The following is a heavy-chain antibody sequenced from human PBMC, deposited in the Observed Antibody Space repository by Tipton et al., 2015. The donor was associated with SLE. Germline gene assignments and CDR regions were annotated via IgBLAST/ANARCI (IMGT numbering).Heavy chain of an antibody. CDR3: ATYADIVVVPAEVYYYYYGMDV. J-gene: IGHJ6*02. V-gene: IGHV4-4*07. CDR1: GGSISSYY. Sequence: TLSLTCTVSGGSISSYYWSWIRQPAGKGLEWFGRFYTSGSNNYNPSLKSRVTMSVDTSKNQFSLKLSSVTAADTAVYYCATYADIVVVPAEVYYYYYGMDVWGQGTTVTVSS. D-gene: IGHD2-2*01. CDR2: FYTSGSN.